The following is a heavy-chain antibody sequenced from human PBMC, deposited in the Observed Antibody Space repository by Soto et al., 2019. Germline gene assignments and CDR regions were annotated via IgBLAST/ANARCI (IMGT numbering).Heavy chain of an antibody. J-gene: IGHJ1*01. CDR1: GGTLGSYT. CDR2: IIPILGIA. D-gene: IGHD2-21*02. Sequence: ASVKVSCTDSGGTLGSYTINWVRQAPGQGLEWMGRIIPILGIANYAQKFQGRVTITADKSTSTAYMELSSLRSEDTAVYYCASPFDVVVTVSSYEYFQHWGQGTLVTVSS. CDR3: ASPFDVVVTVSSYEYFQH. V-gene: IGHV1-69*02.